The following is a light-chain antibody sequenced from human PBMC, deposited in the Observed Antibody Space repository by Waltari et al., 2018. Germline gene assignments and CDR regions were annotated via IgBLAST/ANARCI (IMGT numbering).Light chain of an antibody. Sequence: QSVLTQPPSASGTPGQRVTIPCSGSSSNIGGNTVHWYQQLPGTAPKLLIYSNDQRPSGVPDRLSGSKSGTSASLAISGLQSEDEADYYCATWDDSLNGPVFGGGTKLTVL. CDR1: SSNIGGNT. V-gene: IGLV1-44*01. J-gene: IGLJ2*01. CDR2: SND. CDR3: ATWDDSLNGPV.